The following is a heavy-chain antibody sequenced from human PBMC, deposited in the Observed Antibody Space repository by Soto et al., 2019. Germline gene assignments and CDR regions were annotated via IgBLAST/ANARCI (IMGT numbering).Heavy chain of an antibody. Sequence: QVQLVQSGAEVKKPGASVKVSCKASGYMFSTYAINWVRQAPGQGLEWMGWLNPNSGNTGYAQKFQGRVTMTRNTSINTAYSELSSLGSDDTAVYYCARDHRYNWNDEGWFDPWGQGTRVTVS. CDR3: ARDHRYNWNDEGWFDP. V-gene: IGHV1-8*01. CDR2: LNPNSGNT. CDR1: GYMFSTYA. J-gene: IGHJ5*02. D-gene: IGHD1-20*01.